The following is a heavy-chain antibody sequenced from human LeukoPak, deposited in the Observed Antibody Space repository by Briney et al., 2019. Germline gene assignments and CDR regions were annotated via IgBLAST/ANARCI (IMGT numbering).Heavy chain of an antibody. V-gene: IGHV2-5*02. Sequence: SGPTLVNPTQTLTLTCTFSGFSLSTSEVGVGWIRQPPGKALEWLALIYWDDDNLYNPSLKSRLTITKDTSENQVVLTMTNMDPVDTAIYYCAHGVWQYQWGTYFDYWGQGTLVTVSS. CDR1: GFSLSTSEVG. CDR2: IYWDDDN. CDR3: AHGVWQYQWGTYFDY. J-gene: IGHJ4*02. D-gene: IGHD2-2*01.